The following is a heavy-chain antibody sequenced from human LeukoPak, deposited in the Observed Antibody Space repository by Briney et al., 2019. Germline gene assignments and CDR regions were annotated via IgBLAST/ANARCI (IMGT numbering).Heavy chain of an antibody. CDR1: GGSFSGYY. J-gene: IGHJ4*02. V-gene: IGHV4-34*01. CDR2: INHSGST. D-gene: IGHD1-1*01. Sequence: SETLSLTCAVYGGSFSGYYWSWIRQPPGKGLEWIGEINHSGSTNYNPSLKSRVTISVDTSKNQFSLKLSSVTAADTAVYYCARRFKAVYKIDYWGQGTLVTVSS. CDR3: ARRFKAVYKIDY.